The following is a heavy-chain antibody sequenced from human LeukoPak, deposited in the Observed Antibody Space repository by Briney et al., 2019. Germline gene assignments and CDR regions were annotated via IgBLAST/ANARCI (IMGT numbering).Heavy chain of an antibody. CDR1: GYSFTSYW. D-gene: IGHD2-2*01. CDR2: IYPGDSDT. CDR3: ARHAVQSDIVVVPAAYSGFDP. V-gene: IGHV5-51*01. J-gene: IGHJ5*02. Sequence: GESLKISCKGSGYSFTSYWIGWVRQMPGKGLEWMGIIYPGDSDTRYSPSFQGQVTISADKSISTAYLQWSSLKASDTAVYYCARHAVQSDIVVVPAAYSGFDPWGQGTLVTVSS.